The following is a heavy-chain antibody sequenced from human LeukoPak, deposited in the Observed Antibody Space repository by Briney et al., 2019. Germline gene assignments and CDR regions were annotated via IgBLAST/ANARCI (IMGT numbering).Heavy chain of an antibody. V-gene: IGHV3-15*01. D-gene: IGHD3-22*01. CDR2: IKSKTDGGTT. Sequence: PGGSLRLSCAASGFTFSNAWMSWVRQAPGKGLEWVGRIKSKTDGGTTDYAAPVKGRFTISRDDSKNTLYLQMNSLKTEDTAVYYCTTVPPLYYDSSAFLFDYWGQGTLVTVSS. CDR3: TTVPPLYYDSSAFLFDY. CDR1: GFTFSNAW. J-gene: IGHJ4*02.